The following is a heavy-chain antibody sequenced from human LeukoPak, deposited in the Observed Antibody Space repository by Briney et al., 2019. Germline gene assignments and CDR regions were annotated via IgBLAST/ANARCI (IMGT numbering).Heavy chain of an antibody. Sequence: ASVKVSCKASGYTFTSYGISWVRQAPGQGLEWMGWISAYNGNTNYAQKLQGRVTMTTGTSTSTAYMELRSLRSDDTAVYYCARDLSADFWSGSSWFDPWGQGTLVTVSS. D-gene: IGHD3-3*01. V-gene: IGHV1-18*01. CDR1: GYTFTSYG. CDR2: ISAYNGNT. CDR3: ARDLSADFWSGSSWFDP. J-gene: IGHJ5*02.